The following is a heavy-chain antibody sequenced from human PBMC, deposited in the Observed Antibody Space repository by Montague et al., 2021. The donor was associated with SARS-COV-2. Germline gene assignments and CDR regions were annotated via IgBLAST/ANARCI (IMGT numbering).Heavy chain of an antibody. CDR2: ISTSSSTI. J-gene: IGHJ4*02. D-gene: IGHD3-3*01. CDR3: ARDGGTITIFGVLSMLRYFDY. Sequence: SPRLSCAASGFTFSSYSMNWVRQAPGKGLEWVSFISTSSSTIYYADSVKGRFTISRDNAKNSLYLQMNSLRDEDTAVYYCARDGGTITIFGVLSMLRYFDYWGQGTLVTVSS. V-gene: IGHV3-48*02. CDR1: GFTFSSYS.